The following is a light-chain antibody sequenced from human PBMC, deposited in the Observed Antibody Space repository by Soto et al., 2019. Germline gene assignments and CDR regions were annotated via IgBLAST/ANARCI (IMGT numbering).Light chain of an antibody. Sequence: EIVLTQSPGTLSLSPGEKATHSCRASQSVSRIYLAWYQQIPGQAPRLLIYAASSRATGIPDRFSGSGSGTDFTLTISILEPEDFAVYYCQQYGSSPYTFGQGTKVDI. CDR1: QSVSRIY. J-gene: IGKJ2*01. CDR3: QQYGSSPYT. CDR2: AAS. V-gene: IGKV3-20*01.